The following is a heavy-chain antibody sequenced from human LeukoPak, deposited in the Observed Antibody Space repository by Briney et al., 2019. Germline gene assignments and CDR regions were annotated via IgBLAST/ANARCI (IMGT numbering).Heavy chain of an antibody. D-gene: IGHD1/OR15-1a*01. J-gene: IGHJ4*02. CDR2: HSHSGSA. Sequence: SETLSLTCTVSGGSISTYYWGWIRQPPGKGLEWIGTHSHSGSAYYNPSLRSRITMSLDTSENQLSLKLYSVTAADTAIYYCARYQTGTMFAVWGQGTLVTISS. CDR3: ARYQTGTMFAV. V-gene: IGHV4-39*07. CDR1: GGSISTYY.